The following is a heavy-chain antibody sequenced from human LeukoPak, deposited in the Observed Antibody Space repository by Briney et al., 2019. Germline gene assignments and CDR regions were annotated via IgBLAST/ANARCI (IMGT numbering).Heavy chain of an antibody. CDR3: ARGDIVVVVAVTGGMDV. CDR2: IYYSGST. J-gene: IGHJ6*02. CDR1: GGSISSYY. D-gene: IGHD2-15*01. Sequence: PSETLSLTCTVSGGSISSYYWSWIRQPPGKGLEWIGYIYYSGSTNYNPSLKSRVTISVDTSKNQFSLKLSSVTAADTAVYYCARGDIVVVVAVTGGMDVWGQGTTVTVSS. V-gene: IGHV4-59*01.